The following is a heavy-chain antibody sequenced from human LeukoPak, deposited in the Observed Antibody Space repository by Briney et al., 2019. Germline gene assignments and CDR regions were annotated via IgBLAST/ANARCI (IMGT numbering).Heavy chain of an antibody. CDR2: IYPGDSNT. CDR3: ARRSGHDYSNYVGY. Sequence: GESLKISCKGSGYSFTNYWIDWVRQMPGKGLEWMGIIYPGDSNTRYSPSFQGQVTISVDKSISTAYLQWGSLKASDTAMYYCARRSGHDYSNYVGYWGQGTLVTVSS. D-gene: IGHD4-11*01. CDR1: GYSFTNYW. V-gene: IGHV5-51*01. J-gene: IGHJ4*02.